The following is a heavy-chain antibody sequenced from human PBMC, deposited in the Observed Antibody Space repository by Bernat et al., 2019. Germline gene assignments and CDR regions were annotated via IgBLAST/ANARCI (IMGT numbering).Heavy chain of an antibody. CDR1: GFTFSSYA. CDR2: ISGSGGST. CDR3: AKDETYSSSWYELDY. J-gene: IGHJ4*02. Sequence: VQLVESGGGVVQPGRSLRLSCAASGFTFSSYAMSWVRQAPGKGLEWVSAISGSGGSTYYADSVKGRFTISRDNSKNTLYLQMNSLRAEDTAVYYCAKDETYSSSWYELDYWGQGTLVTVSS. V-gene: IGHV3-23*04. D-gene: IGHD6-13*01.